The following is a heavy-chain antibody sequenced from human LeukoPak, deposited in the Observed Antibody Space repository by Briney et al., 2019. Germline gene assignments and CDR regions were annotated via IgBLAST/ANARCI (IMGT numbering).Heavy chain of an antibody. D-gene: IGHD4-23*01. CDR2: IYYSGST. V-gene: IGHV4-59*01. J-gene: IGHJ4*02. CDR1: GGSISSYY. Sequence: SETLSLTCTVSGGSISSYYWSWIRQPPGKGLEWIGYIYYSGSTNYNPSLKSRVTISVDTSKNQFSLKLSSVTAADTAVYYCAREVGYGGNPPCYFDYWGQGTLVTVSS. CDR3: AREVGYGGNPPCYFDY.